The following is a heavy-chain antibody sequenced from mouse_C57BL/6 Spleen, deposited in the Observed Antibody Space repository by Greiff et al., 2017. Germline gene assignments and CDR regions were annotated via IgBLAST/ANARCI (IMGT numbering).Heavy chain of an antibody. D-gene: IGHD2-1*01. CDR3: ACFPYGNFLYYAMDY. Sequence: QVQLQQSGPELVKPGASVKISCKASGYTFTDYYINWVKQRPGQGLEWIGWIFPGSGSTYYNEKFKGKATLTVDKSSSTAYMLLSSLTSEDSAVYFCACFPYGNFLYYAMDYWGQGTSVTVSS. CDR2: IFPGSGST. V-gene: IGHV1-75*01. J-gene: IGHJ4*01. CDR1: GYTFTDYY.